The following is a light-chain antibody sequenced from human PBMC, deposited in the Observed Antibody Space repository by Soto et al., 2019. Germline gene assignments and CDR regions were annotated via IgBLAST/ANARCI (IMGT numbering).Light chain of an antibody. CDR3: QQYGSSPLT. J-gene: IGKJ4*01. V-gene: IGKV3-20*01. CDR1: QSVSSSY. CDR2: GAS. Sequence: EIVLTQSPGTLSLSPGERATLSCRASQSVSSSYLAWYQQKPGQAPRPLLYGASSRATGIPDRFSGSGSGTDFTLTISRLEPEDFAVYSCQQYGSSPLTFGGGTKVEIK.